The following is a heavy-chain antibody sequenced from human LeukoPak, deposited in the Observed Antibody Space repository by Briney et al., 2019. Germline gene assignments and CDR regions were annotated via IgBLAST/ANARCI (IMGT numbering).Heavy chain of an antibody. D-gene: IGHD5-18*01. J-gene: IGHJ4*02. CDR2: IKSKTDGGTT. CDR1: GFTFSNAW. V-gene: IGHV3-15*01. CDR3: TTETWIQLWLHSY. Sequence: GGSLRLSCAASGFTFSNAWMSWVRQAPGKGLEWVGRIKSKTDGGTTDYAAPVKGRFTISRDDSKNTLYLQMNSLKTEDTAVYYCTTETWIQLWLHSYWGQGTLVTVSS.